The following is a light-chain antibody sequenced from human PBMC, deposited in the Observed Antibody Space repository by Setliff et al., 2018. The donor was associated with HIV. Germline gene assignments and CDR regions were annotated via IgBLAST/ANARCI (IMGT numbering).Light chain of an antibody. J-gene: IGLJ1*01. V-gene: IGLV2-14*03. CDR2: NVD. CDR3: SSYTGRSTFV. CDR1: SSDIGSSNF. Sequence: QSVLTQPASVSGSPGQSITISCTGTSSDIGSSNFVSWYQQHPGKAPKVMIYNVDKRPSGVSNRFSGSKSGNTASLTISGLQAEDEADYHCSSYTGRSTFVFGTGTKV.